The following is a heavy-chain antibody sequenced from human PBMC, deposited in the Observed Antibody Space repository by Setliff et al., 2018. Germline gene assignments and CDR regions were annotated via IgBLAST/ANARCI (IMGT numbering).Heavy chain of an antibody. J-gene: IGHJ4*02. Sequence: PGESLKISCAASGFVFGTYGMHWVRQAPGKGLEWVSYITNSGGTIYYADSVKGRFTISRDNAKNSLFLQMNSLRAEDTALYYCAKFVGYTYGYDYWGRGTLVTVSS. CDR3: AKFVGYTYGYDY. CDR2: ITNSGGTI. CDR1: GFVFGTYG. V-gene: IGHV3-48*04. D-gene: IGHD5-18*01.